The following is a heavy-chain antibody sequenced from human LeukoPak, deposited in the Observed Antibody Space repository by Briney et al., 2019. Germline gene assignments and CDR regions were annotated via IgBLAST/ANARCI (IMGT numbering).Heavy chain of an antibody. CDR2: IYTSGST. J-gene: IGHJ4*02. D-gene: IGHD2-15*01. CDR1: GGSISSYY. Sequence: SETPSLTCTVSGGSISSYYWSWIRQPAGKGLEWIGRIYTSGSTNYNPSLKSRVTMSVDTSKNQFSLKLSSVTAADTAVYYCARMMAGYCSGGSCPGDYWGQGTLVTVSS. V-gene: IGHV4-4*07. CDR3: ARMMAGYCSGGSCPGDY.